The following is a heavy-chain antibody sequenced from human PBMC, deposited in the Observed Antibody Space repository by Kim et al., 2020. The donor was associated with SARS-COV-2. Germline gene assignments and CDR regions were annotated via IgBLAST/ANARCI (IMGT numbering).Heavy chain of an antibody. D-gene: IGHD2-21*02. Sequence: SVKVSCKASGGTFSSYAISWVRQAPGQGLEWMGGIIPIFGTANYAQKFQGRVTITADESTSTAYMELSSLRSEDTAVYYCAILAYCGGDCSHFDYWGQGTLVTVSS. CDR3: AILAYCGGDCSHFDY. CDR1: GGTFSSYA. J-gene: IGHJ4*02. V-gene: IGHV1-69*13. CDR2: IIPIFGTA.